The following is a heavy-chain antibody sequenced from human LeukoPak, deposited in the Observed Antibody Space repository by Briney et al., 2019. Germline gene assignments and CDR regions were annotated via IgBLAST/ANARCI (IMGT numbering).Heavy chain of an antibody. CDR1: GGTFSCYA. D-gene: IGHD3-9*01. J-gene: IGHJ5*02. V-gene: IGHV1-69*05. Sequence: SVQASGKASGGTFSCYAISRERQGPGKGLEWMGGIIPIFGTANYAQKFQGRVTITTDESTSTAYMELSSLRSEDTAVYYCARLRYFDWPFDPWGQGTLVTVSS. CDR2: IIPIFGTA. CDR3: ARLRYFDWPFDP.